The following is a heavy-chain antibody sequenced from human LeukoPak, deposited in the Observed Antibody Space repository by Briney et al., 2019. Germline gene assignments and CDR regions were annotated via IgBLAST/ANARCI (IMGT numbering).Heavy chain of an antibody. D-gene: IGHD2-8*01. CDR2: INLSGGST. V-gene: IGHV1-46*01. CDR3: ARDYVDDIPMIKDY. CDR1: GYTFTSYH. J-gene: IGHJ4*02. Sequence: GASVTVSCTASGYTFTSYHMHWVRQAPGQGLEWMGKINLSGGSTTYAQKFQGRVTMTRDTSTSTVYMELSSLRSEDTAVYYCARDYVDDIPMIKDYWGQGTLVTVSS.